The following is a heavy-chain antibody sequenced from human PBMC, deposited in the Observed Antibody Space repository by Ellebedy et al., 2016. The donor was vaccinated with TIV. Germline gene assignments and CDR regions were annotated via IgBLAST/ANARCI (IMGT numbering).Heavy chain of an antibody. J-gene: IGHJ4*02. V-gene: IGHV4-59*12. CDR2: MTSSGNT. Sequence: MPSETLSLTCILSGGSISRSYWSWIRQPPGKELEWIGYMTSSGNTNYNPSLKSRVTTSIDTSKNQFSLRLSFVTAADTAVYYCASTEYLGFWGYWGQGTLVTVSS. CDR3: ASTEYLGFWGY. D-gene: IGHD3-16*01. CDR1: GGSISRSY.